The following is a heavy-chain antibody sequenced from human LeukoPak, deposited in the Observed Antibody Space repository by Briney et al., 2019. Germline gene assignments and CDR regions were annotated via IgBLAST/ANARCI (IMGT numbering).Heavy chain of an antibody. CDR1: GGSISDYY. J-gene: IGHJ5*02. CDR2: IYRGGTI. CDR3: ARHWLEAAKTYSYWFDP. Sequence: SETLSLSCSVSGGSISDYYWSWIRQPPGKGLEWIGYIYRGGTINYNPSVKSRVTMSLDTSKNQISLMLNSVTAADTAIYYCARHWLEAAKTYSYWFDPWGQGTLVTVSS. V-gene: IGHV4-4*09. D-gene: IGHD6-13*01.